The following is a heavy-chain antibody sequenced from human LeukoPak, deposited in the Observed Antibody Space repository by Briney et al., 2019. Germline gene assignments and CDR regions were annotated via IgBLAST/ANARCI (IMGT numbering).Heavy chain of an antibody. CDR2: IYYTGST. CDR3: VSQEASVDYYDS. CDR1: GASINSGAYA. Sequence: SETLSLTCTVSGASINSGAYAWGWIRQPRGKGLEWIALIYYTGSTYDNPSLKSRATMSVDTSNIQFSLKLTSVTAADAAMYYCVSQEASVDYYDSWGQGTLVTVSS. J-gene: IGHJ4*02. D-gene: IGHD2-21*01. V-gene: IGHV4-39*01.